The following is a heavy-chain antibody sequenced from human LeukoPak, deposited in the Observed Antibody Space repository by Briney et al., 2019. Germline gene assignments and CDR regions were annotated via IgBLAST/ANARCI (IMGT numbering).Heavy chain of an antibody. V-gene: IGHV1-2*06. CDR2: INSSTGGT. J-gene: IGHJ5*02. CDR3: ARGQPYGDYNWFDL. D-gene: IGHD4-17*01. Sequence: ASVKVSCKASGYTFTGYFMHWVRQAPGQGLEWMGRINSSTGGTTYAQKFQGRVTMTRDTSITTAHMELSRLKSDDTAVYYCARGQPYGDYNWFDLWGRGALVTVSS. CDR1: GYTFTGYF.